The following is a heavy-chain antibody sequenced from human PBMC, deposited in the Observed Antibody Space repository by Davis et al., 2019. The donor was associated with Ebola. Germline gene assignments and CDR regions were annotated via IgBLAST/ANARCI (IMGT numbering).Heavy chain of an antibody. V-gene: IGHV4-34*01. Sequence: SETLSLTCAVYGGSFSGYYWSWIRQPPGTGLEWIGEINHSGSTNYNPSLKSRVTISVDTSKNQFSLKLRSVTAADTAVYYCAREGIAVAGGGAIYYYYYGMDVWGQGTTVTVSS. CDR3: AREGIAVAGGGAIYYYYYGMDV. CDR2: INHSGST. CDR1: GGSFSGYY. J-gene: IGHJ6*02. D-gene: IGHD6-19*01.